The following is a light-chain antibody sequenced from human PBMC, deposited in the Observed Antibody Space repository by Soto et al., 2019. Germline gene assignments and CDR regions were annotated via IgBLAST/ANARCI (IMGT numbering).Light chain of an antibody. CDR2: AAS. CDR3: QQYNFSPRT. CDR1: QRIPDNY. Sequence: DIVSTQSPGTLSLSPGDRATPSCRASQRIPDNYLAWYQYKPGQAPRLIMYAASNRATDIIPDRFSGSGSGTDFTLTISRLEPEDFAVYFCQQYNFSPRTFGGGTKVDIK. V-gene: IGKV3-20*01. J-gene: IGKJ4*01.